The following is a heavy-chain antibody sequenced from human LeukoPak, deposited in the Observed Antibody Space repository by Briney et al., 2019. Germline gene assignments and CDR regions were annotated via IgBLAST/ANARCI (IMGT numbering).Heavy chain of an antibody. Sequence: GGSLRLSCAASGLTFDDYAMHWVRQAPGKGLEWVSGISWNSGSIGYADSVKGRFTISRDNAKNSLYLQMNSLRAEDTALYYCAARHYYYGMDVWGQGTTVTVSS. CDR2: ISWNSGSI. CDR3: AARHYYYGMDV. CDR1: GLTFDDYA. D-gene: IGHD6-6*01. V-gene: IGHV3-9*01. J-gene: IGHJ6*02.